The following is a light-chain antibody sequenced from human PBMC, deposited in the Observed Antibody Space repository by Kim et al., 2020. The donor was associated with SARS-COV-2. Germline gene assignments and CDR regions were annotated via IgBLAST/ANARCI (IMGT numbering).Light chain of an antibody. CDR1: SLRSSY. V-gene: IGLV3-19*01. CDR3: NSRDSTDNVV. Sequence: SSELTQDPAVSVALRQPVRITCQGDSLRSSYATWYQQKPGQAPILVIYGKNNRPSVIPDRFSGSSSGNTAPLIITGTPAGDEADYYCNSRDSTDNVVFGG. CDR2: GKN. J-gene: IGLJ2*01.